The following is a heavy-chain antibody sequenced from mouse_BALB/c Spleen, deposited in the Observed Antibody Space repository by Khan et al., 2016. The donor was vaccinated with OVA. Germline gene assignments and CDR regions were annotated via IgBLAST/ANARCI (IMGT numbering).Heavy chain of an antibody. CDR3: ASYRYDYFDY. V-gene: IGHV1-87*01. CDR1: GYTFTTYW. D-gene: IGHD2-14*01. J-gene: IGHJ2*01. Sequence: QIQLVQSGAELARPGASVKLSCKASGYTFTTYWMQWVKQRPGQGLEWIGTIYPGDGDTRYTQKFKGKATLTADKSSSTAYMQLNSLASEDSVVYYCASYRYDYFDYWGQGTTLTVSS. CDR2: IYPGDGDT.